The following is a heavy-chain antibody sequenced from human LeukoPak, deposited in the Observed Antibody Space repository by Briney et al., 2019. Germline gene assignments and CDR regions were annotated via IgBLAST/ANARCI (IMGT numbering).Heavy chain of an antibody. CDR2: MNPNSGNT. CDR1: GYTFTSYD. V-gene: IGHV1-8*01. D-gene: IGHD3-9*01. CDR3: ARRYFDWFDFYYYYYMDV. J-gene: IGHJ6*03. Sequence: ASVKVSCKASGYTFTSYDINWVRQATGQGRQWMGWMNPNSGNTGYAQKFQGRVTMTRNTSISTAYMELSSLRSEDTAVYYCARRYFDWFDFYYYYYMDVWGKGTTVTISS.